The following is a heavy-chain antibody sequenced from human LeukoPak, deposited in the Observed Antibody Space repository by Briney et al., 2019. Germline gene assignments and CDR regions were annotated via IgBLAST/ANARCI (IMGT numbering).Heavy chain of an antibody. CDR3: AKDFAPFLLWFGVGGDY. V-gene: IGHV3-30*02. CDR2: IRYDGSNK. J-gene: IGHJ4*02. D-gene: IGHD3-10*01. CDR1: GFTFSSYG. Sequence: GGSLRLSCAASGFTFSSYGMHWVRQAPGKGLEWVAFIRYDGSNKYYADSVKGRFTISRDNSKNTLYLQMNSLRAEDTAVYYCAKDFAPFLLWFGVGGDYWGQGTLVTVSS.